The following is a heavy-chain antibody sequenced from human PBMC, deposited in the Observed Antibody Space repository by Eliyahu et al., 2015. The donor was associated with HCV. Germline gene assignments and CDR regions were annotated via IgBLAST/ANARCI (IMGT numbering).Heavy chain of an antibody. Sequence: QVQLQESGPGLVKPSETLSLTXSVSGYSXPSGYFWGWXRXSPGKGLEWXGSVYYGGITNXNPSLESRITISLDKLKNQFSLNMKSLTAADTAVYYCVRTKDVPAAPGFDYWGQGTLVTVSS. CDR1: GYSXPSGYF. CDR2: VYYGGIT. J-gene: IGHJ4*02. D-gene: IGHD2-2*01. V-gene: IGHV4-38-2*02. CDR3: VRTKDVPAAPGFDY.